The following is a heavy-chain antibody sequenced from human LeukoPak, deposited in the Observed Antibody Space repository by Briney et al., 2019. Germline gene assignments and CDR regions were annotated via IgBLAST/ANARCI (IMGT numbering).Heavy chain of an antibody. V-gene: IGHV4-34*01. CDR1: GGSFSGYY. D-gene: IGHD6-6*01. Sequence: SEILSLTCAVYGGSFSGYYWSWIRQPPGKGLEWIGEINHSGSTNYNPSLKSRVTISVDTSKNQFSLKLSSVTAADTAVYYCASLVFDPWGQGTLVTVSS. CDR3: ASLVFDP. J-gene: IGHJ5*02. CDR2: INHSGST.